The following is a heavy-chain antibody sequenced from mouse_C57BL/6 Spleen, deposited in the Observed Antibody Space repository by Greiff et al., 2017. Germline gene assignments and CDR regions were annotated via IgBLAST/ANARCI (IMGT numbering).Heavy chain of an antibody. CDR1: GYTFTSYW. CDR3: AREGDYYYGSSYEYYAMDY. V-gene: IGHV1-55*01. J-gene: IGHJ4*01. CDR2: IYPGSGST. D-gene: IGHD1-1*01. Sequence: QVQLQQPGAELVKPGASVKMSCKASGYTFTSYWITWVKQRPGQGLEWIGDIYPGSGSTNYNEKFKSKATLTVDTSSSTAYMQLSSLTSEDSAVYYCAREGDYYYGSSYEYYAMDYWGQGTSVTVSS.